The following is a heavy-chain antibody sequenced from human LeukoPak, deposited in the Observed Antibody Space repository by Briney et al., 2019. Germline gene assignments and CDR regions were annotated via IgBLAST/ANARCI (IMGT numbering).Heavy chain of an antibody. CDR1: GFTFSSYG. CDR2: ISGSGGST. D-gene: IGHD3-22*01. Sequence: GGSLRLSCAASGFTFSSYGMSWVRQAPGKGLEWVSAISGSGGSTYYADSVKGRFTISRDNSKNTLYLQMNSLRAEDTAVYYCAKSPEEYYYDSSAGNAFDIWGQGTMVTVSS. V-gene: IGHV3-23*01. J-gene: IGHJ3*02. CDR3: AKSPEEYYYDSSAGNAFDI.